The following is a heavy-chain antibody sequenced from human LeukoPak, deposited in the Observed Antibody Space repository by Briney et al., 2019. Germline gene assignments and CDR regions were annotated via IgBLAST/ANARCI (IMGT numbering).Heavy chain of an antibody. CDR3: ARDSYDSSVDY. CDR1: GFSFTYYY. V-gene: IGHV3-11*04. J-gene: IGHJ4*02. Sequence: GGSLRLSCAASGFSFTYYYMTWIRQAPGKGLECITHIDNDGETTYYADSVKGRFSISRDNSKNLLFLQMNSLSAEDTAVYYCARDSYDSSVDYWGQGTLVTVSS. D-gene: IGHD3-22*01. CDR2: IDNDGETT.